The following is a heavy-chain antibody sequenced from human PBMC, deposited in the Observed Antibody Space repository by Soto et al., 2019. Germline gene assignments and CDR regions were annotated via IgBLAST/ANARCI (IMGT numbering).Heavy chain of an antibody. Sequence: ASVKVSCKASGGTFSSYAISWVRQAPGQGLEWMGGIIPIFGTANYAQKFQGRVTITADESTSTAYMELSSLRSEDTAVYYCARTPRTDYGDYFGNWGQGTLVTVSS. CDR2: IIPIFGTA. CDR3: ARTPRTDYGDYFGN. CDR1: GGTFSSYA. V-gene: IGHV1-69*13. D-gene: IGHD4-17*01. J-gene: IGHJ4*02.